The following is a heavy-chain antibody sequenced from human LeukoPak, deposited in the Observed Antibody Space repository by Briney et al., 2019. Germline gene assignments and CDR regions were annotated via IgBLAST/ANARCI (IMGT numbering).Heavy chain of an antibody. D-gene: IGHD6-13*01. CDR3: AGPISSWFRSFDS. CDR2: IYYVGNT. Sequence: SETLSLTCTVSGDSIRNTNHYWGWIRQPPGKGLEWIGTIYYVGNTYYTPSLKSRVTMSVDTTKNQFSLKLNPVTAADTAVYYCAGPISSWFRSFDSWGPGTMVTVSS. V-gene: IGHV4-39*01. J-gene: IGHJ4*02. CDR1: GDSIRNTNHY.